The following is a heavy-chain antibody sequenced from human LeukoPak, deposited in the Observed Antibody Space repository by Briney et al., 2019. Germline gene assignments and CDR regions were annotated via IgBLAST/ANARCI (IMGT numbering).Heavy chain of an antibody. J-gene: IGHJ6*02. CDR2: ISSSGSTI. D-gene: IGHD3-3*01. Sequence: GGSLRLSCAASGFTFSDYYVSWIRQAPGKGLEWVSYISSSGSTIYYADSVKGRFTISRDNAKNSLYLQMNSLRAEDTAVYYCARGPGITIFGVVMEAYYYGMDVWGQGTTVTVSS. CDR3: ARGPGITIFGVVMEAYYYGMDV. V-gene: IGHV3-11*01. CDR1: GFTFSDYY.